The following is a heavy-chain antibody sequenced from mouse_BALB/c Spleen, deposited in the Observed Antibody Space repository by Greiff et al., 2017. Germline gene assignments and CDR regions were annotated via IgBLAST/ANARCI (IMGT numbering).Heavy chain of an antibody. D-gene: IGHD2-1*01. J-gene: IGHJ3*01. V-gene: IGHV3-2*02. CDR3: AREGGNYFWFAY. CDR1: GYSITSDYA. Sequence: EVQLQESGPGLVKPSQSLSLTCTVTGYSITSDYAWTWIRQFPGNKLEWMGYISYSGSTSYNPSLKSRISITRDTSKNQFFLQLNSVTTEDTATYYCAREGGNYFWFAYWGQGTLVTVSA. CDR2: ISYSGST.